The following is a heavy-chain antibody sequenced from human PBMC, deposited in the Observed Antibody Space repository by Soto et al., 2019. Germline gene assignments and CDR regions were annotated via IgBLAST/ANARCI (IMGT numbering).Heavy chain of an antibody. CDR2: TSNSGST. V-gene: IGHV4-31*03. J-gene: IGHJ4*02. CDR3: ARGGGSTKVDY. Sequence: QVQLQESGPGLVKPSQTLSLTCTVSGGSITSSGYYWSWIRQHPGEGLEWIGFTSNSGSTSYKPSLKSRVTISVDTSSNQFSLTLKSVTAADPAVYYCARGGGSTKVDYWGQGTLVTVSP. D-gene: IGHD2-2*01. CDR1: GGSITSSGYY.